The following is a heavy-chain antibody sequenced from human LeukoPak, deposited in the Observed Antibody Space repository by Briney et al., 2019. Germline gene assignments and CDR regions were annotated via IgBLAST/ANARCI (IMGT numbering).Heavy chain of an antibody. CDR1: GFTFSSYA. D-gene: IGHD4-23*01. V-gene: IGHV3-30*04. Sequence: SGGSLRLSCAASGFTFSSYAMHWVRQAPGKGLEWVAVISYDGSNKYYADSVKGRFTISRDNSKNTLYLQMNSLRAEDTAVYYCAEPYGGNLKDDYWGQGTLVTVSS. CDR3: AEPYGGNLKDDY. J-gene: IGHJ4*02. CDR2: ISYDGSNK.